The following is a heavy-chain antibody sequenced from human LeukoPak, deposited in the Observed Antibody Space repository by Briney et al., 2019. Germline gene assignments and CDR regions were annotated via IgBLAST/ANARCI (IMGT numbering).Heavy chain of an antibody. D-gene: IGHD7-27*01. CDR3: ASPLTGDLNDAFDI. CDR1: GYTFTGYY. CDR2: INPNSGGT. V-gene: IGHV1-2*02. Sequence: GASVKVSCKASGYTFTGYYMHWVRQAPGQGLEWMGWINPNSGGTNYARKFQGRVTMTRDTSISTAYMELSRLRSDDTAVYYCASPLTGDLNDAFDIWGQGTMVTVSS. J-gene: IGHJ3*02.